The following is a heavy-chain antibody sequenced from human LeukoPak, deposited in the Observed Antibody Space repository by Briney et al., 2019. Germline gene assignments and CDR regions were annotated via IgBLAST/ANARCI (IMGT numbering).Heavy chain of an antibody. CDR3: ASNNARGLAARYAFDI. J-gene: IGHJ3*02. CDR1: GGTFSSYA. D-gene: IGHD1-1*01. Sequence: GASVKVSCKASGGTFSSYAISWVRQAPGQGLEWMGGIIPIFGTANYAQKFQGRVTMTRDTSTSTVYMELSSLRSEDTAVYYCASNNARGLAARYAFDIWGQGTMVTVSS. CDR2: IIPIFGTA. V-gene: IGHV1-69*05.